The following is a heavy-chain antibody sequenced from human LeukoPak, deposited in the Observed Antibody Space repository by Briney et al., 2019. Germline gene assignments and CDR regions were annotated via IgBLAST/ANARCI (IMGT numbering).Heavy chain of an antibody. V-gene: IGHV4-39*01. CDR3: ARRTSYDFWTTQYYFDY. J-gene: IGHJ4*02. D-gene: IGHD3-3*01. CDR2: IYYSGST. Sequence: SETLSLTCTVSGGSISSSSYYWGWIRQPPGEGLEWIGGIYYSGSTYYNPSLKSRVTISVDTSKNQFSLKLSSVTAADTAVYYCARRTSYDFWTTQYYFDYWGQGTLVTVSS. CDR1: GGSISSSSYY.